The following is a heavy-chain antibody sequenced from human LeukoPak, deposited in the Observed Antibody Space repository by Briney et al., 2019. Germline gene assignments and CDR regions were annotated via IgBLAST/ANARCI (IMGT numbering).Heavy chain of an antibody. V-gene: IGHV3-21*01. D-gene: IGHD3-10*01. CDR2: ISSSSSYI. CDR1: GFTFSSYS. Sequence: GGSLRLSCAASGFTFSSYSMNWVRQAPGKGLEWVSSISSSSSYIYYADSVKGRFTISRDNAKNPLYLQMNSLRAEDTAVYYCAAYYYGSGSYVPANYYMDVWGKGTTVTISS. CDR3: AAYYYGSGSYVPANYYMDV. J-gene: IGHJ6*03.